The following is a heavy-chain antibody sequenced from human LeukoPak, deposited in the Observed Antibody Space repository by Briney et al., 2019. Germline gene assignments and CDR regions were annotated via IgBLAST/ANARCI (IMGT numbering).Heavy chain of an antibody. J-gene: IGHJ4*02. CDR2: IKPDGTRK. CDR1: GFPFSSYS. CDR3: ARSIPYGTTWYGRSDY. V-gene: IGHV3-7*03. Sequence: PGGSLRLSCAASGFPFSSYSMTWVRQAPGKGLEWVANIKPDGTRKFYADSVKGRVTISRDNALNSLYLQMNSLRAEDTAIYYCARSIPYGTTWYGRSDYWGQGTLVTVSS. D-gene: IGHD6-13*01.